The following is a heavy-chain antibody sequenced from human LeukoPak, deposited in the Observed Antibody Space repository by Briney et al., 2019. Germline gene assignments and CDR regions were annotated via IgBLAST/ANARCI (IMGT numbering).Heavy chain of an antibody. Sequence: GGSLRLSCAASGFTFSNYEMNWVRQAPGKGLEWVSHISSSGSTINYADSVKGRFTISRDNAKNSLYLQMNSLRAEDTAVYYCARASSSWFGARGVTDYWGQGTLVTVSS. CDR1: GFTFSNYE. V-gene: IGHV3-48*03. CDR3: ARASSSWFGARGVTDY. D-gene: IGHD6-13*01. J-gene: IGHJ4*02. CDR2: ISSSGSTI.